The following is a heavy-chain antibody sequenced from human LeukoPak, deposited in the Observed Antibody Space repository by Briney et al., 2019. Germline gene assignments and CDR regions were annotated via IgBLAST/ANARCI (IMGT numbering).Heavy chain of an antibody. J-gene: IGHJ4*02. CDR3: ARAIFVGYSGFDY. Sequence: GASVKVSCKASGYTFTGYYMHWLRHGPGQGLEWMGWINPNSGATNYAQKFQGRVTLTRDTSISTAYMELNRLTSDDTAVFYCARAIFVGYSGFDYWGQGTLITVSS. CDR2: INPNSGAT. V-gene: IGHV1-2*02. CDR1: GYTFTGYY. D-gene: IGHD1-26*01.